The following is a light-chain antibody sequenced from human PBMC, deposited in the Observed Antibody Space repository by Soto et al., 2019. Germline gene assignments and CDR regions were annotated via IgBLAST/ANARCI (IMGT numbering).Light chain of an antibody. CDR3: SSYAGSNVFVI. Sequence: QSVLTQPASMSGSPGQSITISCTGTSSDVGRYNLVAWYQQHSDKAPQVIIYEGNRRPSGVSNRFSASKSGNTASLTISGLQADDEADYYCSSYAGSNVFVIFGGGTKLTVL. CDR1: SSDVGRYNL. V-gene: IGLV2-23*01. CDR2: EGN. J-gene: IGLJ2*01.